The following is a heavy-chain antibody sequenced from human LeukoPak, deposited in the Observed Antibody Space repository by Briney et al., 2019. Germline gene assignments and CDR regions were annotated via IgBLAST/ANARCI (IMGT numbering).Heavy chain of an antibody. CDR3: ARQYVLLWFGELFAGDGFDP. Sequence: PSETLSLTCTVSGGSISSSSYYWGWIRQPPGKGLEWIGSIYYSGSTYYNPSLKSRVTISVDTSKNQFSLKLSSVTAADTAVYYCARQYVLLWFGELFAGDGFDPWGQGTLVTVSS. V-gene: IGHV4-39*01. CDR1: GGSISSSSYY. D-gene: IGHD3-10*01. J-gene: IGHJ5*02. CDR2: IYYSGST.